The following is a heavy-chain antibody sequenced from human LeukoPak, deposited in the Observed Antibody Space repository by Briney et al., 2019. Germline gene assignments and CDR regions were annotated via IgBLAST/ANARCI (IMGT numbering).Heavy chain of an antibody. V-gene: IGHV4-34*01. CDR3: ARDHPTSNTGYMDV. J-gene: IGHJ6*03. CDR2: INHSGST. CDR1: AGSFSGYY. D-gene: IGHD2-8*02. Sequence: SETMSLTCAVYAGSFSGYYWSWIRQPPGKGLEWIGEINHSGSTNYNPSLKSRVTISVDTSKNQFSLRLSSVTAADTAVYYYARDHPTSNTGYMDVWGKGTTVTVSS.